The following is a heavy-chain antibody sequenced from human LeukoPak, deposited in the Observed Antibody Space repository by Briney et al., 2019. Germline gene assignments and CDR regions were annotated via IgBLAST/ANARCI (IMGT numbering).Heavy chain of an antibody. Sequence: PGGSLRLSCAASGFIFSNYAIHWVRQAPGKGLEWVAVISYDGSNKYYADSVKGRFTISRDISKNTLYLQMNSPRAEDTAVYYCARGYCSSISCYVDYWGQGTLVTVSS. CDR2: ISYDGSNK. CDR1: GFIFSNYA. V-gene: IGHV3-30*04. CDR3: ARGYCSSISCYVDY. J-gene: IGHJ4*02. D-gene: IGHD2-2*01.